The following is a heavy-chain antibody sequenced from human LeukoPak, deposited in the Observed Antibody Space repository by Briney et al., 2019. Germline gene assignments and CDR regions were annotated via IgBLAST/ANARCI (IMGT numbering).Heavy chain of an antibody. J-gene: IGHJ3*02. V-gene: IGHV4-4*07. CDR1: GGSISSYY. CDR2: IYTSEST. D-gene: IGHD2-2*01. CDR3: ARAEVVPAEGVAFDI. Sequence: PSETLSLTCTVSGGSISSYYWSWIRQPAGKGLEWIGRIYTSESTNYNPSLKSRVTMSVDTSKNQFSLKLSSVTAADTAVYDWARAEVVPAEGVAFDIWGQGTMVTVSS.